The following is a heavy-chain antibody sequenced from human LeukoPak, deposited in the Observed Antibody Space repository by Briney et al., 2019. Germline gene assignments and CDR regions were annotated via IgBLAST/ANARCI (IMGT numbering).Heavy chain of an antibody. D-gene: IGHD3-22*01. CDR3: ARSRDSSGYYPFDY. J-gene: IGHJ4*02. CDR2: INPSGGST. Sequence: ASVKVSCKASGYTFTSYFMHWVRQAPGQGLEWMGIINPSGGSTSYTQKLQGRLTMTKDTSTSTVYMELSSLRSEDTAVYYCARSRDSSGYYPFDYWGQGTLVTVSS. V-gene: IGHV1-46*01. CDR1: GYTFTSYF.